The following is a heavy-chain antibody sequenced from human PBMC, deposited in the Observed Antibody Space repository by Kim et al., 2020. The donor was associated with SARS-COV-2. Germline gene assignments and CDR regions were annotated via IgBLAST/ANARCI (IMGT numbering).Heavy chain of an antibody. V-gene: IGHV3-64*01. CDR3: ARVPADLNWYFDL. CDR2: ISSNGGST. CDR1: GFTFSSYA. Sequence: GGSLRLSCAASGFTFSSYAMHWVRQAPGKGLEYVSAISSNGGSTYYANSVKGRFTISRDNSKNTLYLQMGSLRAEDMAVYYCARVPADLNWYFDLWGRGTLVTVSS. J-gene: IGHJ2*01.